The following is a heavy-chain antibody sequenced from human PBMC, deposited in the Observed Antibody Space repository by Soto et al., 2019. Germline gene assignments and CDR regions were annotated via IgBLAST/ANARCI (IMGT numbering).Heavy chain of an antibody. CDR2: VSAYNGNT. Sequence: ASVKVSCKASGYTFINYGISWVRQAPGQGLEWMGWVSAYNGNTNYAQKLQGAVTMTTDTSTSTAYMELRSLRSDDTAMYYFARDGITVAGTIDLSGQGTLVTVSS. D-gene: IGHD6-19*01. CDR3: ARDGITVAGTIDL. V-gene: IGHV1-18*01. J-gene: IGHJ5*02. CDR1: GYTFINYG.